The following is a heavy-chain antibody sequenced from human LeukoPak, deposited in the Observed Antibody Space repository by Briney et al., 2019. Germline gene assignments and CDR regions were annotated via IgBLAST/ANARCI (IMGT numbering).Heavy chain of an antibody. CDR2: ISYDGSNK. V-gene: IGHV3-30*03. Sequence: GGSLRLSCAASGFTFSSYGMHWVRQAPGKGLEWVAVISYDGSNKYYADSVKGRFTISRDNSKNTLYLQMNSLRAEDTALYYCARAMVRGVIPYWGQGTLVTVSS. J-gene: IGHJ4*02. CDR3: ARAMVRGVIPY. CDR1: GFTFSSYG. D-gene: IGHD3-10*01.